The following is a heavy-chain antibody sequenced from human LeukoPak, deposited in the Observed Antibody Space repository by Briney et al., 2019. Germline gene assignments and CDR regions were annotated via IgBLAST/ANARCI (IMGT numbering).Heavy chain of an antibody. CDR1: GFTFSSYT. D-gene: IGHD3-16*01. Sequence: GGSLRLSCAASGFTFSSYTMHWVRQAPDKGLEWVAVISSDGTNKYYGDSVRGRLTIFRDNSRNTLDLQMDSLKTDDTAVYYCVRDLWGSFSYWGQGTLVTVSS. CDR2: ISSDGTNK. V-gene: IGHV3-30-3*01. J-gene: IGHJ4*02. CDR3: VRDLWGSFSY.